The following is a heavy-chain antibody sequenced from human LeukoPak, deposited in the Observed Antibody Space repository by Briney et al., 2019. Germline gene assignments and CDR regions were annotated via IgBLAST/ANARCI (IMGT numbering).Heavy chain of an antibody. J-gene: IGHJ4*02. CDR3: ARAGSSDQFDY. CDR1: GFTFSSYA. CDR2: IWYDESKT. Sequence: GGSLRLSCAASGFTFSSYAMSWVRQAPGKGLEWVSVIWYDESKTYYVDSVKGRFTISRDHSKNTLYLQMNSLRVEDTAVYYCARAGSSDQFDYWGQGSLVTVSS. V-gene: IGHV3-33*08. D-gene: IGHD6-6*01.